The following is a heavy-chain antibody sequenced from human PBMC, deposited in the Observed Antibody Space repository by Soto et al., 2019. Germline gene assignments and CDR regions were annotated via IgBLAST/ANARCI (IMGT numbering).Heavy chain of an antibody. CDR2: TYYRSKWYN. D-gene: IGHD6-13*01. Sequence: RSLTCAISVDSVASNSDAWISIRQSPPRGLEWLGRTYYRSKWYNDYAVSVKSRITINPDTSKNQFSLQLSSVTPEDTAVYYCTRDVGYGSSWSDDALDIWGQGTVVTVSS. CDR1: VDSVASNSDA. CDR3: TRDVGYGSSWSDDALDI. V-gene: IGHV6-1*01. J-gene: IGHJ3*02.